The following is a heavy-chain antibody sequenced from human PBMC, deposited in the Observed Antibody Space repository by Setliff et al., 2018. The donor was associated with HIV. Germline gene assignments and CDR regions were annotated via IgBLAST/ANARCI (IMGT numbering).Heavy chain of an antibody. Sequence: ASVKVSCKVSGYTLTELSIHWVRQAPRKGPEWMGGFDPQYDKTFYAQKFQGRVTMSEDTSTDTAYMELSSLRSEDTAVYYCATRAYDSRGYLRSRVSGAAFDIWGQGTMVTVSS. CDR3: ATRAYDSRGYLRSRVSGAAFDI. CDR1: GYTLTELS. V-gene: IGHV1-24*01. J-gene: IGHJ3*02. D-gene: IGHD3-22*01. CDR2: FDPQYDKT.